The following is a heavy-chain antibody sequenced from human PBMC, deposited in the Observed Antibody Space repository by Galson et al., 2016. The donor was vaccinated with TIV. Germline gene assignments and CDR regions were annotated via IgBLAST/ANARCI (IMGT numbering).Heavy chain of an antibody. CDR2: IYPGDSET. Sequence: QSGAEVKKSGESLKISCKGFGYRFTNYWIGWVRQMPGKGLEWVAIIYPGDSETRYSPSFQGQVTISADKSINTAFVQWSSLKASDTAMYYCARAFWTGNYFFDFWGQGTLVTVSS. CDR3: ARAFWTGNYFFDF. D-gene: IGHD3/OR15-3a*01. V-gene: IGHV5-51*01. CDR1: GYRFTNYW. J-gene: IGHJ4*02.